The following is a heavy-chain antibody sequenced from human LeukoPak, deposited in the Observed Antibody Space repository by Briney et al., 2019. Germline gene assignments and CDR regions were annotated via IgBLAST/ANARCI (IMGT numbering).Heavy chain of an antibody. CDR3: ARVLSYCGGDCYSARYYYYMDV. Sequence: GGSLRLSCAASGFTFSSYSMNWVRQAPGKGLEWVSSISSSSSYIYYADSVKGRFTISRDNAKNSLYLQMNSLRAEDTAVYYCARVLSYCGGDCYSARYYYYMDVWGKGTTVTVSS. CDR2: ISSSSSYI. CDR1: GFTFSSYS. V-gene: IGHV3-21*01. J-gene: IGHJ6*03. D-gene: IGHD2-21*02.